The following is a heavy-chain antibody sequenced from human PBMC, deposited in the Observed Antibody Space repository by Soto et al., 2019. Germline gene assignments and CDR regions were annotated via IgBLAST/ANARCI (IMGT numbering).Heavy chain of an antibody. D-gene: IGHD6-6*01. CDR1: GYTFTSYG. Sequence: ASVKVSCKASGYTFTSYGISWVRQAPGQGLEWMGWISAYNGNTNYAQKLQGRVTMTTDTSTSTAYMELRSLRSDDTAVYYCSRIEAARMNYYYYGMDVWGQGTTVTVSS. V-gene: IGHV1-18*04. J-gene: IGHJ6*02. CDR3: SRIEAARMNYYYYGMDV. CDR2: ISAYNGNT.